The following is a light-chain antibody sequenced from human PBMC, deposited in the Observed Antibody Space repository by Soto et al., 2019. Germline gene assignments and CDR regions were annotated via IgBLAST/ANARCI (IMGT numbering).Light chain of an antibody. CDR1: QDITNY. V-gene: IGKV1-33*01. Sequence: DIQMTQSPSSLSASVRDRVTITCQAIQDITNYLNWYQQKPGKAPKLLICDASNLEPGVPSRFSGSGSGTDFTLTISSLQPEDIATYYCQQYDNLPFTFGPGTKVDIK. CDR2: DAS. J-gene: IGKJ3*01. CDR3: QQYDNLPFT.